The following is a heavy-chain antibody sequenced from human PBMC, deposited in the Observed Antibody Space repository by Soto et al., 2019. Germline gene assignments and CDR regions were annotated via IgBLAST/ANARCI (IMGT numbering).Heavy chain of an antibody. J-gene: IGHJ4*01. CDR3: ARPGCLVNDY. CDR1: GYTFTAHY. CDR2: INPNSGGT. V-gene: IGHV1-2*04. D-gene: IGHD6-19*01. Sequence: QVQLVQSGTEVKKPGASVKVSCKASGYTFTAHYMHWVRQAPGQRLEWMGWINPNSGGTIYAQKFRGWVTMTRDTSNNTGHTELHMATSDRTTFCYCARPGCLVNDY.